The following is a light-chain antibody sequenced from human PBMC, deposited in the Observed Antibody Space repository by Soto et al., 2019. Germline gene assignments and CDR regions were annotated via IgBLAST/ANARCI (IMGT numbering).Light chain of an antibody. CDR1: QSVSRN. Sequence: EIVMTQSPATLSVSPGERATLSCRASQSVSRNLAWYQQKPGQAPRLLIYGASTRATGIPARFSGSGSGTDFTLTISRLEPEDFAVYYCQQYGSSPRTFGQGTKVEIK. J-gene: IGKJ1*01. CDR2: GAS. V-gene: IGKV3-15*01. CDR3: QQYGSSPRT.